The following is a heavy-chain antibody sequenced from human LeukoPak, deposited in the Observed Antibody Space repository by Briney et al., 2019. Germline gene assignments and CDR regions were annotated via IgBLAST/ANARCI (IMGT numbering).Heavy chain of an antibody. CDR1: GYTFTSYA. CDR2: INTNTGNP. CDR3: ARVGRQWLATKYFQH. Sequence: ASVKVSCKASGYTFTSYAMNWVRQVPGQGLEWMGWINTNTGNPTYAQGFTGRFVFSLDTSVSTAYLQISSLKAEDTAVYYCARVGRQWLATKYFQHWGQGTLVTVSS. V-gene: IGHV7-4-1*02. J-gene: IGHJ1*01. D-gene: IGHD6-19*01.